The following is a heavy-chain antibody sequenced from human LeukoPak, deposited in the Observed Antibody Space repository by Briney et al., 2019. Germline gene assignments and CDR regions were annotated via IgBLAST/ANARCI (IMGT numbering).Heavy chain of an antibody. D-gene: IGHD3-16*01. Sequence: PGRSLRLSCAASGFTFSPYSMNWVRQAPGKGLEWVSYISSSSSTIYYADSVKGRFTISRDNAKNSLYLQMNSLRGEDTAVYHCARDSVGEFDYWGQGTLVTVSS. CDR2: ISSSSSTI. CDR1: GFTFSPYS. V-gene: IGHV3-48*01. CDR3: ARDSVGEFDY. J-gene: IGHJ4*02.